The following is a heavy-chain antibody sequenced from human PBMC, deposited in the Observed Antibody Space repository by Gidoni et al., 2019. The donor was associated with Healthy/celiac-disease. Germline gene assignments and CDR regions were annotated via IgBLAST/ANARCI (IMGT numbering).Heavy chain of an antibody. CDR3: TRGRAYGVVDY. D-gene: IGHD3-10*01. CDR2: IRSKANSYAT. CDR1: GVPFSGSA. J-gene: IGHJ4*02. V-gene: IGHV3-73*02. Sequence: EVQLVESGGGLVQPGGSLTLCCAPPGVPFSGSAMHWVRQASGKGLEWVGRIRSKANSYATAYAASVKGRFTISRDDSKNTAYLQMNSLKTEDTAVYYCTRGRAYGVVDYWGQGTLVTVSS.